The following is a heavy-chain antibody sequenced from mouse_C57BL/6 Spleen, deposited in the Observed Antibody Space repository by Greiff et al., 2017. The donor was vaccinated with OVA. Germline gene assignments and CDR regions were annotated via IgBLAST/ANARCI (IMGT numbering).Heavy chain of an antibody. D-gene: IGHD3-2*02. CDR1: GFTFSNYW. Sequence: EVKLMESGGGLVQPGGSMKLSCVASGFTFSNYWMNWVRQSPEKGLEWVAQIRLKSDNYATHYAESLKGRFTISRDDSKSSVYLQMNNLRAEDTGIYYCTGGSGYYFDYWGKGTTLTVSS. CDR3: TGGSGYYFDY. CDR2: IRLKSDNYAT. J-gene: IGHJ2*01. V-gene: IGHV6-3*01.